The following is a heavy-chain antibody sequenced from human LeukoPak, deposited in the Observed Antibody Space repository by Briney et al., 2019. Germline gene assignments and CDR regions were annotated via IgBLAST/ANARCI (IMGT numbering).Heavy chain of an antibody. CDR1: GFTFGDYA. D-gene: IGHD2-2*01. J-gene: IGHJ4*02. CDR3: TRGPHPRCSSSGCYLDY. Sequence: GRSLRLSCTTSGFTFGDYAMSWVRQAPGKGLEWVGFIQGKGYGGATEYAASVKGRFSISRDDSKSIANLQMNNPKTEDTAVYYCTRGPHPRCSSSGCYLDYWGQGTLVTVSS. V-gene: IGHV3-49*04. CDR2: IQGKGYGGAT.